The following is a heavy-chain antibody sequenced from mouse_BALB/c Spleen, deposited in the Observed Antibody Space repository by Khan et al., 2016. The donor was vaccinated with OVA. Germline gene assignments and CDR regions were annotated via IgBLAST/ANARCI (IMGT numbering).Heavy chain of an antibody. J-gene: IGHJ4*01. Sequence: QIQLVQSGPELKKPGETVKISCKASGYTFTHYGMNWVKQAPGKALKWMGWISTYTGEPTYADDFKGRFAFSLETSASTAYLQINNLKNEDTATFFCTRPPHFSYVLVYWGQGTSVTVSS. V-gene: IGHV9-3-1*01. CDR3: TRPPHFSYVLVY. CDR1: GYTFTHYG. CDR2: ISTYTGEP.